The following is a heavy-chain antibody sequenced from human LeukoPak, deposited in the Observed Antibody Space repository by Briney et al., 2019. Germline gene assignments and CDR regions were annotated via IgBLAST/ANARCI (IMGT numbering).Heavy chain of an antibody. D-gene: IGHD2-2*01. CDR1: GFTFSSYW. Sequence: GGSLRLSCAASGFTFSSYWMSWVRQAPGKGLEWVANIKQDGSEKYYVDSVKGRFTISRDNAKNSLYLQMNSLRAEDTAVYYCARDRRYCSSTSCFRGDWFDPWGQGILVTVSS. V-gene: IGHV3-7*01. CDR3: ARDRRYCSSTSCFRGDWFDP. CDR2: IKQDGSEK. J-gene: IGHJ5*02.